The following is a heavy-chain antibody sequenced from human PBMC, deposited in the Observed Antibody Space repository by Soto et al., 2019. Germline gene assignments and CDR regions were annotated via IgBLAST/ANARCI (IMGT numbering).Heavy chain of an antibody. CDR1: GGTFSSYT. J-gene: IGHJ6*02. V-gene: IGHV1-69*08. CDR3: ARDAVEKYSYGYPPQGGDYYYGMDV. D-gene: IGHD5-18*01. Sequence: QVQLVQSGAEVKKPGSSVKVSCKASGGTFSSYTISWVRQAPGQGLEWMGRIIPILGIANYAQKFQGRVTITADKSTSTAYMELSSLRSEDTAVYYCARDAVEKYSYGYPPQGGDYYYGMDVWGQGTTVTVSS. CDR2: IIPILGIA.